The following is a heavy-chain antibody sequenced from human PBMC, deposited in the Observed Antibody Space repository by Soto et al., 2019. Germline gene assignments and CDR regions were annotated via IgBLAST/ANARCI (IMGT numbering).Heavy chain of an antibody. CDR1: GFTFSSYG. CDR3: ARDPGRNYYGSVPPGGMDV. J-gene: IGHJ6*02. CDR2: IWYDGSNK. V-gene: IGHV3-33*01. Sequence: GGPLSLSCPPSGFTFSSYGMHWVRQAPGKGLEWVAVIWYDGSNKYYADSVKGRFPFSRDNSKNALYLQITSLRAEDTAVYYCARDPGRNYYGSVPPGGMDVWGQGTTVTVSS. D-gene: IGHD3-10*01.